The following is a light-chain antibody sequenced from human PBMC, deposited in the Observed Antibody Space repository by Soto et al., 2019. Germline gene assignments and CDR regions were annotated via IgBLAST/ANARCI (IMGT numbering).Light chain of an antibody. J-gene: IGKJ1*01. CDR3: QQYANSRT. V-gene: IGKV3-20*01. Sequence: EIVLTQSPGTLSLSPGERVTLSCRASQSVSNNFLAWYQQKPGQAPRLLIYDAFSRVTGIPDRFSGSGSGTDFSLTISRLEPEDFAVYYWQQYANSRTFGQGTRVEIK. CDR1: QSVSNNF. CDR2: DAF.